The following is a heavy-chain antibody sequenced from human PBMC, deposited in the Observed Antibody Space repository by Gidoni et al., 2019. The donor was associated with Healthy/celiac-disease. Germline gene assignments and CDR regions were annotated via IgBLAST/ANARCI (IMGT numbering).Heavy chain of an antibody. V-gene: IGHV1-69*01. D-gene: IGHD1-7*01. J-gene: IGHJ5*02. Sequence: QVQLVQSGAEVKKPGSSVKVCCKASGGTFSSYAISWVRQAPGQGLEWMGGIIPIFGTANYAQKFQGRVTITADESTSTAYMELSSLRAEDTAVYYCARHWNLENWFDPWGQGTLVTVSS. CDR3: ARHWNLENWFDP. CDR1: GGTFSSYA. CDR2: IIPIFGTA.